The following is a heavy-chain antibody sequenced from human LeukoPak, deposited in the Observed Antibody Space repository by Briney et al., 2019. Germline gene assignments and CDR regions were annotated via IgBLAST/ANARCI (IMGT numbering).Heavy chain of an antibody. D-gene: IGHD1-7*01. CDR3: AKVPPATTSVVWRELGTVYFDY. Sequence: PGGSLRLSCAASGFTFSSYTMSWVRQAPGKGLEWVSAISGCGGSTYYADSLKGRFTISTDKSKNTLYMQMNSLRAEDTAVYYCAKVPPATTSVVWRELGTVYFDYWGQGTLVTVSS. V-gene: IGHV3-23*01. CDR2: ISGCGGST. J-gene: IGHJ4*02. CDR1: GFTFSSYT.